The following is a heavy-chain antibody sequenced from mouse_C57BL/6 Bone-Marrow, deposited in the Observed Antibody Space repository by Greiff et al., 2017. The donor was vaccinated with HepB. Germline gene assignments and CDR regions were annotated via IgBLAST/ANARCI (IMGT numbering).Heavy chain of an antibody. CDR2: IDPSDSYT. V-gene: IGHV1-69*01. CDR1: GYTFTSYW. J-gene: IGHJ3*01. D-gene: IGHD3-1*01. Sequence: QVQLQQPGAELVMPGASVKLSCKASGYTFTSYWMHWVKQRPGQGLEWIGEIDPSDSYTNYNQKFKGKSTLTVDKSSSTAYMQLSSLTSEDSAVYYCARSTRTFEFAYWGQGTLVTVSA. CDR3: ARSTRTFEFAY.